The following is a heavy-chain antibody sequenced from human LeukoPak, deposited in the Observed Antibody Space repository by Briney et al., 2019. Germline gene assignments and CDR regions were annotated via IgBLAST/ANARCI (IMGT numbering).Heavy chain of an antibody. CDR2: ISGSGGST. J-gene: IGHJ4*02. CDR1: AFTFSSYV. CDR3: AKDIVTTVTSFYDY. D-gene: IGHD4-11*01. V-gene: IGHV3-23*01. Sequence: GGSLRLSCAASAFTFSSYVMHWVRQAPGKGLEWVSAISGSGGSTYYADSVKGRFTISRDNSKNTLYLQMNSLRAEDTAVYYCAKDIVTTVTSFYDYWGQGTLVTVSS.